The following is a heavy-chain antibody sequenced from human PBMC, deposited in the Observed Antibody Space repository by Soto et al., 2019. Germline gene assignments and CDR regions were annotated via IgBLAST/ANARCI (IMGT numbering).Heavy chain of an antibody. CDR2: IIPILGIA. CDR1: GGTFSSYA. CDR3: ASGGYHSWFDP. V-gene: IGHV1-69*04. D-gene: IGHD1-26*01. Sequence: GASVKVSCKASGGTFSSYAISWVRQAPGQGLEWMGRIIPILGIANYEQKFQGRVTVTADTSTRTAYMELSSLRPADTAVYYCASGGYHSWFDPWGQGTPVTVSS. J-gene: IGHJ5*02.